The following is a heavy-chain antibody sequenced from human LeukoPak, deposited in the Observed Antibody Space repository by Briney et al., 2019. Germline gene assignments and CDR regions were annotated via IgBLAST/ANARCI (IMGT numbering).Heavy chain of an antibody. V-gene: IGHV3-74*01. Sequence: PGGSLRLSCAASGFTFSSYWMHWVRQAPGKGLVWVSRINTDGSSTSYADSVKGRFTISRDNAKNSLYLQMNSLRVEDTAVYYCAIDLSGVTPHYWGQGTLVTVSS. CDR3: AIDLSGVTPHY. D-gene: IGHD3-10*01. CDR1: GFTFSSYW. J-gene: IGHJ4*02. CDR2: INTDGSST.